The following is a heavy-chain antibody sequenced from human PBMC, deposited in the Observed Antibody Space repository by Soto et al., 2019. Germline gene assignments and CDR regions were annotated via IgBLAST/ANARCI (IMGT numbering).Heavy chain of an antibody. CDR3: ARRWGGTFDY. CDR1: GGSITSSSYY. J-gene: IGHJ4*02. V-gene: IGHV4-39*01. CDR2: IYYSGST. D-gene: IGHD2-21*01. Sequence: PSEALSLTCTVSGGSITSSSYYWGWIRQPPGKGLEWIGSIYYSGSTYYNPSLKSRVTISVDTSKNQFSLKLSSVTAADTALYYCARRWGGTFDYWGQGTLVTVSS.